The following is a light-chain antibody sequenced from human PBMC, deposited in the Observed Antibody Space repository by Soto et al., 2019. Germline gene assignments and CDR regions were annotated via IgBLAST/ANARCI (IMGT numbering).Light chain of an antibody. V-gene: IGKV1-39*01. J-gene: IGKJ5*01. Sequence: DIQMTQSPSSLSASVGDRVSITCRASQTIRSYLNWFQQKPGEAPNLLIYTASTLQSGVPSRFSGSGSGTVFTHIISNMQRKEFSTYYCQQSHDIPRTFVQGTRL. CDR1: QTIRSY. CDR2: TAS. CDR3: QQSHDIPRT.